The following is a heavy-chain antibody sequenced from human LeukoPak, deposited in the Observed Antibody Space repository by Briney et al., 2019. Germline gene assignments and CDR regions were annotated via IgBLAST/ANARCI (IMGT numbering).Heavy chain of an antibody. CDR3: ARGRSITLLRGVAMSDGFDI. Sequence: GESLKISCAASGFTFSNYGMNWVRQAPGKGLEWVSFTDTSGRYVYYGDSVKGRFTIPRDNAKNLLFLQMNGLRAEDTALYYCARGRSITLLRGVAMSDGFDIWGQGAMVAVSS. V-gene: IGHV3-21*06. CDR1: GFTFSNYG. J-gene: IGHJ3*02. D-gene: IGHD3-10*01. CDR2: TDTSGRYV.